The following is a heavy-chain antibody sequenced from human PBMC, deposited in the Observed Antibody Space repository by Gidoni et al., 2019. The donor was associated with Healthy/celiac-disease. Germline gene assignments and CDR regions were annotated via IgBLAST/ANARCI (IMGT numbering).Heavy chain of an antibody. CDR3: ARDHSFAKDSTGAFDI. V-gene: IGHV3-48*02. CDR1: GFTFSSYS. J-gene: IGHJ3*02. D-gene: IGHD3-22*01. Sequence: EVQLVESGGGLVQPGGSLRLSCAASGFTFSSYSMNWVRQAPGKGLEWVSYISSSSSTIYYADSVKGRFTISRDNAKNSLYLQMNSLRDEDTAVYYCARDHSFAKDSTGAFDIWGQGTMVTVSS. CDR2: ISSSSSTI.